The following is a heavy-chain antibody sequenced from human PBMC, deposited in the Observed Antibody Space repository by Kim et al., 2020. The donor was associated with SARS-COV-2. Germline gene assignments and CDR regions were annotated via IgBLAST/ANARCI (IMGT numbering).Heavy chain of an antibody. J-gene: IGHJ6*02. D-gene: IGHD6-6*01. CDR2: IIPIFGTA. CDR3: ARGLVPPYSSSSFGYYYGMDV. CDR1: GGTFSSYA. V-gene: IGHV1-69*13. Sequence: SVKVSCKASGGTFSSYAISWVRQAPGQGLEWMGGIIPIFGTANYAQKFQGRVTITADESTSTAYMELSSLRSEDTAVYYCARGLVPPYSSSSFGYYYGMDVWGQGTTVTVSS.